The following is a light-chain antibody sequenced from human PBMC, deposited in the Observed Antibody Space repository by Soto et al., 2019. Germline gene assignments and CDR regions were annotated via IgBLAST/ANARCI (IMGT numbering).Light chain of an antibody. J-gene: IGLJ1*01. CDR1: SSDVGDYNS. V-gene: IGLV2-14*01. CDR2: EVS. CDR3: SSYTSSSTYV. Sequence: QSALTQPASVSGSPGQSITIYCTGTSSDVGDYNSVSWYQQHPGKAPKLMIYEVSNRPSGVSNRFSGSKSGNSASLTISGLQAEDEADYYCSSYTSSSTYVFGTGTKLTVL.